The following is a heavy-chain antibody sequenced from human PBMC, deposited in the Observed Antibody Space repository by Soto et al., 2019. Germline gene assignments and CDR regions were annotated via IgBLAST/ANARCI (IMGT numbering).Heavy chain of an antibody. J-gene: IGHJ6*02. D-gene: IGHD4-17*01. V-gene: IGHV4-31*03. Sequence: QVQLQESGPGLVKPSQTLSLTCTVSGGSISSGGYYWSWIRQHPGKGLEWIGYIYYTGSTYYNPSINSRVIISVDTSKNQFSLKLSSVTAADTAVYYCARDEEVNYSDYGGSDYYYGMDVWGQGTTVTVS. CDR2: IYYTGST. CDR3: ARDEEVNYSDYGGSDYYYGMDV. CDR1: GGSISSGGYY.